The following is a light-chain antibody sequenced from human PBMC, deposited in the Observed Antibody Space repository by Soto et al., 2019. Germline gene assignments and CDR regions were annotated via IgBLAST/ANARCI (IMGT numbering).Light chain of an antibody. CDR1: QSVGNN. J-gene: IGKJ5*01. V-gene: IGKV3-15*01. CDR2: GAS. CDR3: QQYNGWPIT. Sequence: EIVLTQSPGTLSLSPGERVTLSCRASQSVGNNLAWHQQKPGQAPRLPIYGASPRATGFPARVSGSGSGTEFTLTISSLQSEDFAVYYCQQYNGWPITFGQGTRLEIK.